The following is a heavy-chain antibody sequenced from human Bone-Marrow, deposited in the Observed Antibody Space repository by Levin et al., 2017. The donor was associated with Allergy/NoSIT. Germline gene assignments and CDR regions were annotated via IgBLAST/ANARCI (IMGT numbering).Heavy chain of an antibody. CDR2: ISHSGNSI. CDR1: GFTFGDYY. CDR3: ARDRYCRNGICYAPNTYYHGMDV. Sequence: GGSLRLSCVASGFTFGDYYMTWVRQAPGKGLEWVSYISHSGNSIYYADSVRGRFTISRDNAQDSLSLPMNSLRAEDTAVYYCARDRYCRNGICYAPNTYYHGMDVWGQGATVTVSS. V-gene: IGHV3-11*01. J-gene: IGHJ6*02. D-gene: IGHD2-15*01.